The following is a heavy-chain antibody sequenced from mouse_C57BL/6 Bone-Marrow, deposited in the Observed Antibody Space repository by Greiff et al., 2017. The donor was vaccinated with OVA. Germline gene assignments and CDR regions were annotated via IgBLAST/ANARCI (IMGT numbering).Heavy chain of an antibody. CDR3: ARSLYYGNVLIDY. V-gene: IGHV1-59*01. D-gene: IGHD2-1*01. J-gene: IGHJ2*01. CDR1: GYTFTSYW. Sequence: QVQLQQPGAELVRPGTSVKLSCKASGYTFTSYWMHWVKQRPGQGLEWIGVIDPSDSYTNYNQKFKGKATLTVDTSSSTAYMQLSSLTAEDSAVYYCARSLYYGNVLIDYWGQGTTLTVSS. CDR2: IDPSDSYT.